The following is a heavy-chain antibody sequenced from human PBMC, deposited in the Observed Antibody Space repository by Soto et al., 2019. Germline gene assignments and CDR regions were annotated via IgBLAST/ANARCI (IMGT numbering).Heavy chain of an antibody. V-gene: IGHV1-18*01. D-gene: IGHD3-16*01. CDR3: AGGGTRVDY. J-gene: IGHJ4*02. CDR1: GYTFTNFG. Sequence: QVQLVQSGAEVKKPGASVKVSCKASGYTFTNFGISWVRQAPGQGLEWMGWISAYNGNTNYAQKFQGRLTMTTDTSTRTGYMEVWSLRFDDAAGDSCAGGGTRVDYWGQGTLVTVSS. CDR2: ISAYNGNT.